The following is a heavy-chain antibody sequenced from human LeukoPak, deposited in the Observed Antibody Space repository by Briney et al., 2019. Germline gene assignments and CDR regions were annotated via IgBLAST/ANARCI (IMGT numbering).Heavy chain of an antibody. D-gene: IGHD2-21*01. CDR1: GGSISSHY. Sequence: SETLSLTCTVSGGSISSHYWSWIRQPPGKGLEWIGYIYYSGSTNYNPSLKSRVTISVDTSKNQFSLKLSSVTAADTAVYYCARVAHIHTWFDPWGQGTLVTVSS. CDR2: IYYSGST. CDR3: ARVAHIHTWFDP. V-gene: IGHV4-59*11. J-gene: IGHJ5*02.